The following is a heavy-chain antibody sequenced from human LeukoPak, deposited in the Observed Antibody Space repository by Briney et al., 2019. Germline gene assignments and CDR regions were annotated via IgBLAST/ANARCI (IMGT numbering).Heavy chain of an antibody. V-gene: IGHV3-21*01. CDR1: GFTFSSYS. D-gene: IGHD6-19*01. CDR2: ISSSSYI. Sequence: GGSLRLSCAASGFTFSSYSMNWVRQAPGKGLEWVSSISSSSYIYYADSVKGRFTISRDNAKNSLYLQMNSLRAEDTAVYYCARDSSGSAYYFDYWGQGTLVTVSS. CDR3: ARDSSGSAYYFDY. J-gene: IGHJ4*02.